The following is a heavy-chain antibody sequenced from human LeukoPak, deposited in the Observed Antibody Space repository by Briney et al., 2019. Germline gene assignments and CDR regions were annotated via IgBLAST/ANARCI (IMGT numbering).Heavy chain of an antibody. J-gene: IGHJ4*02. V-gene: IGHV3-30*18. Sequence: GRPLRLSCAASGFTFSSYGMHWVRQAPGKGLEWVAVISYDGSNKYYADSVKGRFTISRDNSKNTLYLQMNSLRAEDTAVYYCAKPITVAVTNAPFDYWGQGTLVTVSS. CDR2: ISYDGSNK. CDR1: GFTFSSYG. CDR3: AKPITVAVTNAPFDY. D-gene: IGHD6-19*01.